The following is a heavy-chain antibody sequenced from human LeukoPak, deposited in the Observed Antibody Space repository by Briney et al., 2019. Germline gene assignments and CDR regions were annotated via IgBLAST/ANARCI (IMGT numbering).Heavy chain of an antibody. CDR1: GGTFSSYA. Sequence: AASVKVSCKASGGTFSSYAISWVRQAPGQGLEWMGGIIPIFGTANYAQKFQGRVTMTRDTSTSTVYMELSSLRSEDTAVYYCARDVFGYDSRGDPDYWGQGTLVTVSS. D-gene: IGHD3-22*01. CDR2: IIPIFGTA. V-gene: IGHV1-69*05. CDR3: ARDVFGYDSRGDPDY. J-gene: IGHJ4*02.